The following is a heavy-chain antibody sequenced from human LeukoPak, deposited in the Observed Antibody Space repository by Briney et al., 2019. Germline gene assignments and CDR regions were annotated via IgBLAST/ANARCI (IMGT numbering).Heavy chain of an antibody. J-gene: IGHJ2*01. CDR2: IYYSGST. D-gene: IGHD2-2*01. CDR3: ASRYCSSTSCYREDWYFDL. V-gene: IGHV4-39*07. CDR1: GGSISSSSYY. Sequence: SETLSLTCTVSGGSISSSSYYWGWIRQPPGKGLEWIGSIYYSGSTYYNPSLKSRVTISVDTSKNQFSLKLSSVTAADTAVYYCASRYCSSTSCYREDWYFDLWGRGTLVTVSS.